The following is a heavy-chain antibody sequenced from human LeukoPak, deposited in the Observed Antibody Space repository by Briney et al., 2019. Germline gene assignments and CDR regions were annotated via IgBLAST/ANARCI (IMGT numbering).Heavy chain of an antibody. CDR2: IIPIFGTA. Sequence: GASVKVSCKASGGTFSSYAISWVRQAPGQGLEWMGGIIPIFGTANYAQKFQGRVTITADESTSTAYMELSSLRSEDTAVYYCARDSDYYDSSMHSDYYFDYWGQGTLVTVSS. V-gene: IGHV1-69*13. CDR3: ARDSDYYDSSMHSDYYFDY. J-gene: IGHJ4*02. D-gene: IGHD3-22*01. CDR1: GGTFSSYA.